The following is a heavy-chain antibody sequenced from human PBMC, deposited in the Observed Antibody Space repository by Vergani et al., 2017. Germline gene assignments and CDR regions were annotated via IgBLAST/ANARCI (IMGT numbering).Heavy chain of an antibody. CDR1: GGSISSSSYY. CDR2: IYYSRST. CDR3: ARQYCGGDCYRPDYYYYGMDV. J-gene: IGHJ6*02. D-gene: IGHD2-21*02. Sequence: QLQLQESGPGLVKPSETLSLTCTVSGGSISSSSYYWGWIRQPPGKGLAWIGTIYYSRSTYYNPSLKSRVTISVDTSKNQFSLKLSSVTAADTAVYYCARQYCGGDCYRPDYYYYGMDVWGQGTTVTVSS. V-gene: IGHV4-39*01.